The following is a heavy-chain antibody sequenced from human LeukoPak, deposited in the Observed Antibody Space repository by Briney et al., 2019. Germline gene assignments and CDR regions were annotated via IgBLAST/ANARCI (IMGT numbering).Heavy chain of an antibody. CDR2: ISGSGGST. Sequence: GGSLRLSCAASGFTFRSYAMSWVRQAPGKGLEWVSAISGSGGSTYYADSVKGRFTISRDNSKNTLYLQMNSLRAEDTPVYYCAKARIVVVPAAIGYWGQGTLVTVSS. CDR3: AKARIVVVPAAIGY. CDR1: GFTFRSYA. D-gene: IGHD2-2*01. V-gene: IGHV3-23*01. J-gene: IGHJ4*02.